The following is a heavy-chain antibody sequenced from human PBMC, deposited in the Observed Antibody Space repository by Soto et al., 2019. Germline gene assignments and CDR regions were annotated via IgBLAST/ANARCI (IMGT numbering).Heavy chain of an antibody. V-gene: IGHV3-21*01. CDR2: ISSSSSYI. CDR3: ARALGQLGDYYYYGMDV. J-gene: IGHJ6*04. Sequence: EVQLVESGGGLVKPGGSLRLSCAASGFTFSSYSMNWVRQAPGKGLAWVSSISSSSSYIYYADSVKGRFTISRDNAKNSLYLQMTSLRAEDTAVYYCARALGQLGDYYYYGMDVWGEGTTVSVSS. CDR1: GFTFSSYS. D-gene: IGHD6-6*01.